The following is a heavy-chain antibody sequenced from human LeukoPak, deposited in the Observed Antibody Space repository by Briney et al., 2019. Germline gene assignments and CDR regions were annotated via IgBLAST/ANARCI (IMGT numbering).Heavy chain of an antibody. CDR1: GGSISSGSYY. D-gene: IGHD3-22*01. Sequence: SQTLSLTCTVSGGSISSGSYYWSWIRQPAGKGLEWIGRIYTSGSTNYNPSLKSRVTISVDTSKNQFSLKMSSVTAADTAVYYCAKSLGTYYYDSSGYPPPANWFAPWGQGTLVTVSS. J-gene: IGHJ5*02. CDR2: IYTSGST. CDR3: AKSLGTYYYDSSGYPPPANWFAP. V-gene: IGHV4-61*02.